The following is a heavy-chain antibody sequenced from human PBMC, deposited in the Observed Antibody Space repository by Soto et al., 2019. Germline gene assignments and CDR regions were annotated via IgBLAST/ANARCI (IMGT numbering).Heavy chain of an antibody. V-gene: IGHV2-26*01. J-gene: IGHJ4*02. CDR2: IFSNDEK. CDR1: GFSLSNARMG. Sequence: QVTLKESGPVLVKPTETLTLTCTVSGFSLSNARMGVSWIRQPPGKALEWLAHIFSNDEKSYSTSLKSRLTLPQEPSKSQVILTITNIDPVATATYYCEQHRLSRVSDYWGQGTLVTVSS. CDR3: EQHRLSRVSDY.